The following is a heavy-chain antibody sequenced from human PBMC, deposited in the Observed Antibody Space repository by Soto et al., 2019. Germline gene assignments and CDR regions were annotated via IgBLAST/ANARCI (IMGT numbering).Heavy chain of an antibody. V-gene: IGHV1-69*08. CDR1: GGTFSSYT. Sequence: QVQLVQSGAEVKKPGSSVKVSCKASGGTFSSYTISWVRQAPGQGLEWMGRIIPILGIANYAQKFQGRVTITADKSTSTAYMELSSLRSEDTAVYYCAREVVVVPAAIDGDYYYYGMDVWGQGTTVTVSS. J-gene: IGHJ6*02. CDR2: IIPILGIA. CDR3: AREVVVVPAAIDGDYYYYGMDV. D-gene: IGHD2-2*01.